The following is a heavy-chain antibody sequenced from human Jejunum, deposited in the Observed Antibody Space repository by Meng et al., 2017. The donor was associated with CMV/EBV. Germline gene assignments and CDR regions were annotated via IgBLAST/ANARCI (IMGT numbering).Heavy chain of an antibody. CDR3: VRGFHGSISTYLDQ. CDR1: GFPFKDHA. CDR2: IHKGGGLT. J-gene: IGHJ4*02. D-gene: IGHD2-2*01. V-gene: IGHV3-23*01. Sequence: AAGFPFKDHAMNWVRQRPGKGLEWLAGIHKGGGLTYYAESVNGRFSISRDNSKSLLTLQMNSLRADDTALYYCVRGFHGSISTYLDQWGQGTLVTVSS.